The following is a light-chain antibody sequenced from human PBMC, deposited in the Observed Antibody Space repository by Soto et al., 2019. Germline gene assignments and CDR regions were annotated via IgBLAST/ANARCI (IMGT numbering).Light chain of an antibody. V-gene: IGLV2-14*01. CDR3: SSHTTSNTLV. CDR1: SSDVGGYNY. J-gene: IGLJ1*01. Sequence: QSVLTQPASVSGSPGQSITISCTGTSSDVGGYNYVSWYQQHPRKAPKLMIYEVSDRPSGVSNRFSGSKSGNTASLTIPGLQAEDEADYYCSSHTTSNTLVFGTGTKVTVL. CDR2: EVS.